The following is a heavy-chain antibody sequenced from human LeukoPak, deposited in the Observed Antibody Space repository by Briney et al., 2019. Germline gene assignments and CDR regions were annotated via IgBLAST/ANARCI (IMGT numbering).Heavy chain of an antibody. CDR3: AKDQPRAYFDY. CDR1: GFTFSSYA. D-gene: IGHD2-2*01. Sequence: GGSLRLSCATSGFTFSSYAMSWDRQAPGKGLEWVSAISGSGGSTYYADSVKGRFTISRDNSKNTLYLQMNSLRADDTAVFYCAKDQPRAYFDYWGQGTLVTVSS. CDR2: ISGSGGST. J-gene: IGHJ4*02. V-gene: IGHV3-23*01.